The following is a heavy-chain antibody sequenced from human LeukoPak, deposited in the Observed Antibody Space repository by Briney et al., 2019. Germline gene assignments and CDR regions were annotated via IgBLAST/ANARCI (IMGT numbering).Heavy chain of an antibody. J-gene: IGHJ6*02. CDR3: ARAVGRYCSGGSCSVGYGMDV. Sequence: PGGSLRLSCAASEFTFSSYSMNWVRQAPGKGLEWVSSISSSSSYIYYADSVKGRFTISRDNAKNSLYLQMNSLRAEDTAVYYCARAVGRYCSGGSCSVGYGMDVWGQGTTVTVSS. CDR1: EFTFSSYS. V-gene: IGHV3-21*01. D-gene: IGHD2-15*01. CDR2: ISSSSSYI.